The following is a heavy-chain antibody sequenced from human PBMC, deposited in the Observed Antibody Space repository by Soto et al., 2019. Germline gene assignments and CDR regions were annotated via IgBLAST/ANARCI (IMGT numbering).Heavy chain of an antibody. V-gene: IGHV4-59*01. Sequence: SETLSLTCTVSGGSISSYYWSWIRQPPGKGLEWIGYIYYSGSTNYNPSLKSRVTISVDTSKNQFSLKLSSVTAADTAVYYCARDRHYSGYDPTSSGFDPWGQGTLVTVSS. CDR2: IYYSGST. CDR1: GGSISSYY. J-gene: IGHJ5*02. D-gene: IGHD5-12*01. CDR3: ARDRHYSGYDPTSSGFDP.